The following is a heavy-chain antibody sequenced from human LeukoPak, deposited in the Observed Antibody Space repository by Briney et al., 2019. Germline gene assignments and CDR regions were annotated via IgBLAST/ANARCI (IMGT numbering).Heavy chain of an antibody. V-gene: IGHV4-59*01. CDR3: VRDQSEFDS. CDR1: GVSIKTYY. Sequence: KSSETLSLTCSVSGVSIKTYYWTWIRQPPGKGLEWIGYIHYSGSTDSNPSLMGRVTISLDTSNTHFSLELRSVTAAATAVYYCVRDQSEFDSWGQGTVVTVSS. J-gene: IGHJ4*02. CDR2: IHYSGST.